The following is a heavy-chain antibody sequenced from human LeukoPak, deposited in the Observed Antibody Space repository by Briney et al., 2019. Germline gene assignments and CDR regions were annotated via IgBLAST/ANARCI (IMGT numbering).Heavy chain of an antibody. CDR1: GFTFSSYA. Sequence: PGGSLRLSCAASGFTFSSYAVSWVRQAPGKGLEWVANIKQDGSDKYYVASMKGRFTISRDNAKNSLYLQMNSLRDEDTAVYYCARGGGKGSFDYWGQGTLVTVSS. J-gene: IGHJ4*02. V-gene: IGHV3-7*01. CDR2: IKQDGSDK. CDR3: ARGGGKGSFDY.